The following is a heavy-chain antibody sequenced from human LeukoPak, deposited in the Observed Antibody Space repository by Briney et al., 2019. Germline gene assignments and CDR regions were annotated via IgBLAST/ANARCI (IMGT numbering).Heavy chain of an antibody. CDR1: GGSISSYY. V-gene: IGHV4-59*01. CDR2: TYYSGST. CDR3: ARGSSSWFDY. Sequence: SETLSLTCTVSGGSISSYYWSWIRQPPGKGLEWIGYTYYSGSTNYNPSLKSRVTISVDTSKNQFSLKLSSVTAADTAVYYCARGSSSWFDYWGQGTLVTVSS. J-gene: IGHJ5*01. D-gene: IGHD6-13*01.